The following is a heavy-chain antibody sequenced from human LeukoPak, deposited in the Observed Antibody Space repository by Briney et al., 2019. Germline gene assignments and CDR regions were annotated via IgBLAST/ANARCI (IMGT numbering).Heavy chain of an antibody. CDR2: IKQEGSEK. Sequence: GGSLRLSCAASGFTFSSYWMSWVRQAPGKGLEWVAKIKQEGSEKYYVDSVKGRFTISRDNAKNSLYLQMNSLRAEDTAVYYCARDWMATARDAFDIWGQGTMVTVSS. V-gene: IGHV3-7*01. D-gene: IGHD5-24*01. J-gene: IGHJ3*02. CDR1: GFTFSSYW. CDR3: ARDWMATARDAFDI.